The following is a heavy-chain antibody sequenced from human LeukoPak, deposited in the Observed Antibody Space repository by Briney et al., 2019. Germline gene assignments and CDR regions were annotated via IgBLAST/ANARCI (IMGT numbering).Heavy chain of an antibody. CDR1: GGSVSSGSYY. J-gene: IGHJ3*02. D-gene: IGHD1-26*01. V-gene: IGHV4-61*01. CDR3: TRKKWEPGSHDAFDI. CDR2: IYYSGST. Sequence: SETLSLTCTVSGGSVSSGSYYWSWIRQPPGKGLEWIGYIYYSGSTNYNPSLKSRVTISVDTSKNQFSLKLSSVTAADTAVYYCTRKKWEPGSHDAFDIWGQGTRVTVSS.